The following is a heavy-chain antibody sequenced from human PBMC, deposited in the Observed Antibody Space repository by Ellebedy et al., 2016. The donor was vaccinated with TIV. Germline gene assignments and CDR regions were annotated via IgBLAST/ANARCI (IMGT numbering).Heavy chain of an antibody. CDR1: GFTFSSYW. Sequence: GGSLRLSXAASGFTFSSYWMSWVRQAPGKGLEWVANIKQDGSEKYYVDSVKGRFTISRDNSKNTLYLQMNSLRAEDTAVYYCASIGVLQDLRWGQGTLVTVSS. J-gene: IGHJ4*02. V-gene: IGHV3-7*05. D-gene: IGHD1-26*01. CDR3: ASIGVLQDLR. CDR2: IKQDGSEK.